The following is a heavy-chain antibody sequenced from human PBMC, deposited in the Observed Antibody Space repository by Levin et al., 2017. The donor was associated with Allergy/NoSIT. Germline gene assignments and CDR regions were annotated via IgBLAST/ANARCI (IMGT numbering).Heavy chain of an antibody. V-gene: IGHV3-21*01. CDR1: GFTFRTYS. CDR3: ASRGDAYDILTGPNDY. Sequence: GGSLRLSCAASGFTFRTYSMNWVRQAPGKGLEWVSSISSSSSYIYYADSVKGRFTISRDNAKNSLYLQMNSLRAEDTAVYYCASRGDAYDILTGPNDYWGQGTLVTVSS. CDR2: ISSSSSYI. J-gene: IGHJ4*02. D-gene: IGHD3-9*01.